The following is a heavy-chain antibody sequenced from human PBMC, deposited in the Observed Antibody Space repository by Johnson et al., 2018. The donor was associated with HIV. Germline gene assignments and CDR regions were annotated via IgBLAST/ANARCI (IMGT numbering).Heavy chain of an antibody. D-gene: IGHD1-26*01. CDR2: ISYDGSQK. J-gene: IGHJ3*02. Sequence: QVQLVESGGGVVQPGRSLRLSCAASGFTFSSYGMHWVRQAPGKGLEWVAVISYDGSQKYYVDSVKGRFTISRDNAKNSLYLQMNSLRAEDTAVYYCAKDPQSGSYLAEDAFDIWGQGTMVTVSS. CDR3: AKDPQSGSYLAEDAFDI. CDR1: GFTFSSYG. V-gene: IGHV3-30*18.